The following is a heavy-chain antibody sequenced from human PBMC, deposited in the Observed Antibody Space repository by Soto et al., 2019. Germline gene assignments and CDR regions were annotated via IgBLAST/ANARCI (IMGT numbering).Heavy chain of an antibody. CDR3: SGCSGGACHQNYGMDV. Sequence: EVPLVESGGGLVKPGGSLRLSCAVSGFTFSSCTMNWVRQAPGKGLEWVSSISPSTSHIYYADSVKGRFTISRDNAKNSLFLQMNSVTAEDTAVYYCSGCSGGACHQNYGMDVWGQGTTVTVSS. CDR2: ISPSTSHI. CDR1: GFTFSSCT. D-gene: IGHD2-15*01. V-gene: IGHV3-21*01. J-gene: IGHJ6*02.